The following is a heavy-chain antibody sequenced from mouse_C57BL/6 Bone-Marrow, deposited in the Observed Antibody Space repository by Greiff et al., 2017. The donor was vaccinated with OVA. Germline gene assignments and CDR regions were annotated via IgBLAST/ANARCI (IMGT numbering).Heavy chain of an antibody. J-gene: IGHJ4*01. V-gene: IGHV1-4*01. Sequence: VKVVESGAELARPGASVKMSCKASGYTFTSYTMHWVKQRPGQGLEWIGYINPSSGYTKYNQKFKDQATLTADKSSSTAYMQLSSLTSEDSAVYYCARSHYYGSFYAMDYWGQGTSVTVSS. D-gene: IGHD1-1*01. CDR3: ARSHYYGSFYAMDY. CDR2: INPSSGYT. CDR1: GYTFTSYT.